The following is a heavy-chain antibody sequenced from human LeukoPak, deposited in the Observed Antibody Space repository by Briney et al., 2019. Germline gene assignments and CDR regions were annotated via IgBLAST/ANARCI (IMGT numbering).Heavy chain of an antibody. Sequence: SETLSLTCTVSGGSISSSSYYWGWIRQPPGKGLEWIGRISSSGSTNYNPSLKSRVTISVDTSKNQFSLKLSSVTAADTAVYFCAGGSYSYDSSGAFDIWGQGTMVTVSS. J-gene: IGHJ3*02. CDR2: ISSSGST. CDR1: GGSISSSSYY. D-gene: IGHD3-22*01. CDR3: AGGSYSYDSSGAFDI. V-gene: IGHV4-39*07.